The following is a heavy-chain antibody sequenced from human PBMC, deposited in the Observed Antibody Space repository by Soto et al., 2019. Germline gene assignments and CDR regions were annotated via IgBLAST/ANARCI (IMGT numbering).Heavy chain of an antibody. CDR3: TRDASRDSSARGWFDP. D-gene: IGHD6-13*01. Sequence: GGSLRLSCAASGFTFRSFTMNWVRQAPGKGLEWVSTISSNSAYIYYTDALRDRFTISRDNAKNSLHLQMNSLRAEDTAVYYRTRDASRDSSARGWFDPWGPGTLVTVSS. CDR1: GFTFRSFT. J-gene: IGHJ5*02. V-gene: IGHV3-21*01. CDR2: ISSNSAYI.